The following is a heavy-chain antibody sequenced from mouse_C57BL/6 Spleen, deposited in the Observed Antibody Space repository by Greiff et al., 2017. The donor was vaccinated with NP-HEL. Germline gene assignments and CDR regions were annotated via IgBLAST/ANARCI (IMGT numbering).Heavy chain of an antibody. J-gene: IGHJ4*01. CDR2: INPSSGYT. V-gene: IGHV1-4*01. CDR1: GYTFTSYT. CDR3: ARSLLYYAMDY. Sequence: QVQLQQSGAELARPGASVKMSCKASGYTFTSYTMHWVKQRPGQGLEWIGYINPSSGYTKYNQKFKDKATLTADKSSSTAYMQLSSLTSEDSAVYYCARSLLYYAMDYWGQGTSVTVSS.